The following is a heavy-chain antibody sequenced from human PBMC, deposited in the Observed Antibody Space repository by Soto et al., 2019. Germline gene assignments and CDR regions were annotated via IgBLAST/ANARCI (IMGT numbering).Heavy chain of an antibody. J-gene: IGHJ4*02. Sequence: GESLKISCKGSGYSFTSYWISWVRQMPGKGLEWMGRIDPSDSYTNYSPSFQGHVTISADKSISTAYLQWSSLKASDTAMYYCRIAAAGPLLDYWGQGTLVTVSS. CDR1: GYSFTSYW. CDR2: IDPSDSYT. V-gene: IGHV5-10-1*01. CDR3: RIAAAGPLLDY. D-gene: IGHD6-13*01.